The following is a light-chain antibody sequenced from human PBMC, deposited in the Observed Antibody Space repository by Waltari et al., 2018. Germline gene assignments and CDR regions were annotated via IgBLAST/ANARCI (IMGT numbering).Light chain of an antibody. Sequence: HPGKATKLMIDDVSKRTSRASNRFSGSKSGNTASLTISGLQAEDEADYYCSSYTSSSTWVFGGGTKLTVL. V-gene: IGLV2-14*03. CDR2: DVS. CDR3: SSYTSSSTWV. J-gene: IGLJ3*02.